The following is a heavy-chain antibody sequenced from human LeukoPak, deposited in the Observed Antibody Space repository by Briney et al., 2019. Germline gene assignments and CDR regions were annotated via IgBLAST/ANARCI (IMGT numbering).Heavy chain of an antibody. D-gene: IGHD6-13*01. Sequence: GGSLRLSCAASGFTFSSYSMNWVRQAPGKGLECVSSITFSSSHIYYADSVKGRFTISRDNAKNSLYLQMNSLRAEDTAVYYCARDDLAAANWFDPWGQGTLVTVSS. V-gene: IGHV3-21*01. CDR3: ARDDLAAANWFDP. CDR1: GFTFSSYS. CDR2: ITFSSSHI. J-gene: IGHJ5*02.